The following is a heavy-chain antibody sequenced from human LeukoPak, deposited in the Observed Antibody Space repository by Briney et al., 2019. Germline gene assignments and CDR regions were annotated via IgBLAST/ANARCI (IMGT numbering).Heavy chain of an antibody. V-gene: IGHV4-39*01. CDR2: MYYSGNT. J-gene: IGHJ4*02. Sequence: PSETLSLTCSVSGGSIRSSSYYWGWIRQPPGKGLGWIGSMYYSGNTYHNTSLKSRVTIYVDTSKNQFSLKLSSVNAADTAIYYCARHVRSSSITSNFDSWGQGTLVTVSS. CDR1: GGSIRSSSYY. D-gene: IGHD6-13*01. CDR3: ARHVRSSSITSNFDS.